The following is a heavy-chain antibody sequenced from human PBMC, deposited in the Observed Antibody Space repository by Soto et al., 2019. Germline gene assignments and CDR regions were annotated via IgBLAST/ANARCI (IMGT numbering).Heavy chain of an antibody. CDR2: INPKNGAT. D-gene: IGHD6-19*01. J-gene: IGHJ5*02. CDR3: ARDTRSSGWYFFWFDP. V-gene: IGHV1-2*04. CDR1: GYSFTGYS. Sequence: ASVKVSCKASGYSFTGYSMHWVRQAPGQGLEWMGWINPKNGATNYARKFQGWVTMIRDTSISTVYMELRSLRSDDTAVYYCARDTRSSGWYFFWFDPWGQGTLVTVSS.